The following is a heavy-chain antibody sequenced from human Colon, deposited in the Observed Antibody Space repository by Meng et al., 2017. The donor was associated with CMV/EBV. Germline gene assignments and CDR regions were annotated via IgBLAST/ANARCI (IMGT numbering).Heavy chain of an antibody. V-gene: IGHV1-69*04. Sequence: GIANYAQQFQGKVTIIADKSTSIAYMELASLRSEDTAVYYCAREPSNSRYFDNWGQGTLVTVSS. CDR3: AREPSNSRYFDN. CDR2: GIA. J-gene: IGHJ4*02. D-gene: IGHD4-11*01.